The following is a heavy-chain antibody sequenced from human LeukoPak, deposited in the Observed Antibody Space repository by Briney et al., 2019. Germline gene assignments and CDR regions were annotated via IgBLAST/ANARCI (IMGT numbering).Heavy chain of an antibody. V-gene: IGHV3-53*01. CDR3: VRDPMSGRDFWSEGYMDV. CDR2: IYSGGST. Sequence: GGSLRLSCAASGFTVSSNYMSWVRQAPGKGLEWVSVIYSGGSTYYADSVKGRFTISRDNSKNTLYLQMNSLRAEDTAVYYCVRDPMSGRDFWSEGYMDVWGKGTTVTVSS. CDR1: GFTVSSNY. J-gene: IGHJ6*03. D-gene: IGHD3-3*01.